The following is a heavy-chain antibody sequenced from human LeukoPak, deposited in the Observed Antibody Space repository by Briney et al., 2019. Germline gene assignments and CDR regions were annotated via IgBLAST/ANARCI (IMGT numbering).Heavy chain of an antibody. Sequence: GGSLRLSCAASGFTFSSYAMRWVRQAPGKGLEWVAVISYDGSNKYYADSVKGRFTISRDNSKNTLYLQMNSLRAEDTAVYYCARAPLIAARPRDDPQPDAFDIWGQGTMVTVSS. CDR3: ARAPLIAARPRDDPQPDAFDI. V-gene: IGHV3-30-3*01. CDR1: GFTFSSYA. CDR2: ISYDGSNK. D-gene: IGHD6-6*01. J-gene: IGHJ3*02.